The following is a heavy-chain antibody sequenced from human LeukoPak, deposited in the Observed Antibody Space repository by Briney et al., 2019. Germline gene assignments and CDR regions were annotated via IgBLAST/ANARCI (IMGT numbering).Heavy chain of an antibody. D-gene: IGHD1-26*01. J-gene: IGHJ4*02. CDR1: GFTFSSYA. V-gene: IGHV3-23*01. CDR3: AKNPAEVGAQTCDY. Sequence: QAGGSLRLSCAASGFTFSSYAMSWVRQAPGKGLEWVSAISGSGGSTYYADSVKGRFTISRDNSKNTLYLQMNSLRAEDTAVYYCAKNPAEVGAQTCDYWGQGTLVTVSS. CDR2: ISGSGGST.